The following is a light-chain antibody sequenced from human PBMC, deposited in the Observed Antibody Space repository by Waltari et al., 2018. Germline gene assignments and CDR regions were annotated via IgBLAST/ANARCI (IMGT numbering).Light chain of an antibody. V-gene: IGLV7-43*01. CDR3: LLYYGGVWV. CDR1: TGAVTSSYY. CDR2: GTS. J-gene: IGLJ3*02. Sequence: QTVVTQEPSLTVPPGGTVTLTCASRTGAVTSSYYPNWFQQKPGQAPRALIYGTSNKHSWTPARFSGSLLGGKAALTLSGVQPEDEAEYYCLLYYGGVWVFGGGTKLTVL.